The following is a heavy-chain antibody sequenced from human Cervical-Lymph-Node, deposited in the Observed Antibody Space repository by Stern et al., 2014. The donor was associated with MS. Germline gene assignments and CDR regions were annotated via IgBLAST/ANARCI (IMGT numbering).Heavy chain of an antibody. J-gene: IGHJ4*02. CDR2: IKPKTEGGTA. CDR1: GFIFTNAW. CDR3: PTDEVANFAY. Sequence: EVQLVESGGGLVKPGGSLRLSCAASGFIFTNAWMTWVRQAPGKGLEWVGRIKPKTEGGTANYTTPVKGRFTISRDDSKNMLFLQMNSLKTEDSAVYYCPTDEVANFAYWGQGTLVTVSS. V-gene: IGHV3-15*01.